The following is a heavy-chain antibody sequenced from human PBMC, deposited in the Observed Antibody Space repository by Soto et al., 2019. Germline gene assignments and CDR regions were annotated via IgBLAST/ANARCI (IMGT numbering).Heavy chain of an antibody. J-gene: IGHJ4*02. CDR2: ISGTAGNT. D-gene: IGHD1-7*01. V-gene: IGHV3-23*01. CDR3: AKGDWDYIAGHFDY. Sequence: VQLLESGGGLVQPGGSLRLSCAASGFTFTSCAMSWFRQAPGKGLEWVSAISGTAGNTYHADSVKGRFTISRDISKNTLYLQMNSLRAEDTAVYYCAKGDWDYIAGHFDYWGQGTLVTVSS. CDR1: GFTFTSCA.